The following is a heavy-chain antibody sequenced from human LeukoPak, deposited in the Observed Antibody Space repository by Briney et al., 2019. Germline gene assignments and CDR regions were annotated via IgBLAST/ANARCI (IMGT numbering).Heavy chain of an antibody. J-gene: IGHJ4*02. CDR1: GGSFSGYY. CDR2: INHSGST. D-gene: IGHD3-22*01. CDR3: ARGLYYYDSSALDY. V-gene: IGHV4-34*01. Sequence: SETLSLTCAVYGGSFSGYYWSWIRQPPGKGLEWIGEINHSGSTNYNPSLKSRVTISVDTSKNQFSLKLSSVTAADTAVYYCARGLYYYDSSALDYGGQGTLVTVSS.